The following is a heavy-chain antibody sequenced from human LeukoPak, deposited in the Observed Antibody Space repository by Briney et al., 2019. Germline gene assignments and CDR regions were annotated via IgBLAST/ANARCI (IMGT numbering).Heavy chain of an antibody. J-gene: IGHJ4*02. CDR3: AREDYGGGEGY. V-gene: IGHV3-21*01. CDR1: GFTFSSYS. Sequence: GGSLRLSCAASGFTFSSYSMNWVRQAPGKGLEWVSSISSSSSYIYYADSVKGRFTISRDNAKNSLYLQMNGLRAEDTAVYYCAREDYGGGEGYWGQGTLVTVSS. CDR2: ISSSSSYI. D-gene: IGHD4-23*01.